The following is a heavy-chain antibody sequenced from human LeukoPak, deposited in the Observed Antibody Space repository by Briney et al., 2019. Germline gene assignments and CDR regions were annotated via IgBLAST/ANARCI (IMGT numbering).Heavy chain of an antibody. Sequence: GESLKISCKGSGYSFTSYWIGWVRHMPGKGLEWMGIIYPGDSDTGYSPSFQRQVTISADKSISTAYLQWSSLKASDTAMYYCARPGEMATNSAFDIWGQGTMVTVSS. D-gene: IGHD5-24*01. CDR2: IYPGDSDT. V-gene: IGHV5-51*01. CDR3: ARPGEMATNSAFDI. J-gene: IGHJ3*02. CDR1: GYSFTSYW.